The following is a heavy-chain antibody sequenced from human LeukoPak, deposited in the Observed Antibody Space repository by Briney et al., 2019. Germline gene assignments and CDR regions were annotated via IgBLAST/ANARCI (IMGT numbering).Heavy chain of an antibody. D-gene: IGHD2-2*01. CDR1: GYTFTDYY. CDR3: ARVPGPYTTSRYDY. CDR2: IDPKSGGT. Sequence: ASVKVSCKTSGYTFTDYYIHWVRQAPGQGAEWMGRIDPKSGGTNYAQKYQVRVAMTRDTSISTVYMELSGLRSDDTAVYYCARVPGPYTTSRYDYWGQGTLVTVSS. J-gene: IGHJ4*02. V-gene: IGHV1-2*02.